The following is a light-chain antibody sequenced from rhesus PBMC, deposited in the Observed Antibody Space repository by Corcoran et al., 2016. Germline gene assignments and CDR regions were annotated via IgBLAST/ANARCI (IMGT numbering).Light chain of an antibody. CDR2: LVS. J-gene: IGKJ1*01. CDR1: QSLRDSDRYTH. V-gene: IGKV2-78*01. Sequence: DIVMTQTPLSQPVTPGESASIPCRSSQSLRDSDRYTHLHWYRQKPGHPPQLLIYLVSTRASGVPDKFSGSGSGTDFTLKISNVEAEDFGVYYCMQTLQTPWTFGQGTKVEIK. CDR3: MQTLQTPWT.